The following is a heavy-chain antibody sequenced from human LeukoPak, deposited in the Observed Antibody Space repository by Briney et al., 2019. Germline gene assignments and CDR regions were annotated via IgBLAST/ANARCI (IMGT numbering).Heavy chain of an antibody. CDR2: ISAYNGNT. V-gene: IGHV1-18*01. J-gene: IGHJ4*02. D-gene: IGHD1-26*01. CDR1: GYTFITYG. CDR3: ARCGGSYPPEFDY. Sequence: ASVKVSCKASGYTFITYGFTWARQAPGQGLEWMGWISAYNGNTNYAQKLQGRVTMTTDTSTSTAYMELRSLRSDDTAVYYCARCGGSYPPEFDYWGQGTLVTVSS.